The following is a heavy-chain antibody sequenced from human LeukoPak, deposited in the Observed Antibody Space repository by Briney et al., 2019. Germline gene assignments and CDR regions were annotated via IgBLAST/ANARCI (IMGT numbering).Heavy chain of an antibody. V-gene: IGHV5-51*01. Sequence: GESLKISCKGSGYTFTSYWIGWVRQMPGKGLEWMGIIYPGDSDTRYSPSFQGQVTISADKSIATAYLQWSSLRASDTAIYYCARHRRYYDSSGSSPDYWGQGTRVTVSS. D-gene: IGHD3-22*01. J-gene: IGHJ4*02. CDR1: GYTFTSYW. CDR3: ARHRRYYDSSGSSPDY. CDR2: IYPGDSDT.